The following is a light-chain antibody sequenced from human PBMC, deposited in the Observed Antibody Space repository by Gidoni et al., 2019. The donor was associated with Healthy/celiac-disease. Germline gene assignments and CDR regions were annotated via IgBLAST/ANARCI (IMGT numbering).Light chain of an antibody. CDR2: DAP. J-gene: IGKJ5*01. CDR1: QSVSSY. Sequence: EIVLTQSPATLSLPPGERATLSCRASQSVSSYLAWYQQKPGQAPRLLIYDAPNRATGVPARFSGSGSGTDFTLTISSLEPEDFAVYYCQQRSNWPPITFGQGTRLEIK. CDR3: QQRSNWPPIT. V-gene: IGKV3-11*01.